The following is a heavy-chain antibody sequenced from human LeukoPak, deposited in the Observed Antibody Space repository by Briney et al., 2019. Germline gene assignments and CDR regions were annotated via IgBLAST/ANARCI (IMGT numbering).Heavy chain of an antibody. CDR2: IYYSGST. J-gene: IGHJ3*02. D-gene: IGHD3-16*02. CDR3: ARAKYRNAFDI. Sequence: SETLSLTCTVSGGSISSGDYYWSWIRQPPGRGLEWIGYIYYSGSTYYNPSLKSRVTISVDTSKNQFSLKLSSVTAADTAVYYCARAKYRNAFDIWGQGTMVTVSS. V-gene: IGHV4-30-4*08. CDR1: GGSISSGDYY.